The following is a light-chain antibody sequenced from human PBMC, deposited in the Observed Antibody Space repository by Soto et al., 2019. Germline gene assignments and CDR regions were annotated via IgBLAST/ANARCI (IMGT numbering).Light chain of an antibody. V-gene: IGKV3-15*01. J-gene: IGKJ3*01. CDR1: QSVSSN. CDR2: GAS. CDR3: QQYYNWPPLFT. Sequence: EIVMTQSPATLSVSPGERATLSCRASQSVSSNLAWYQQKPGQAPRLLIYGASTRATGIPARFSGSGSGTEFTLTISSLQSEDVAVYYCQQYYNWPPLFTFGPGTKVDIK.